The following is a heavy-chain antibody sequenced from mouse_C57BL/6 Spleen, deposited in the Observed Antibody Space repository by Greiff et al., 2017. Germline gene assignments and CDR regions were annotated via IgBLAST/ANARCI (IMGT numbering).Heavy chain of an antibody. Sequence: VQLQQSGAELVRPGASVKLSCTASGFNIKDDYMHWVKQRPEQGLEWIGWIDPENGDTEYASKFQGKATITADTSSNTAYLQLSSLTSEDTAVYYCTTAYGSSYSARDYWGQGTSVTVSS. CDR3: TTAYGSSYSARDY. D-gene: IGHD1-1*01. V-gene: IGHV14-4*01. J-gene: IGHJ4*01. CDR1: GFNIKDDY. CDR2: IDPENGDT.